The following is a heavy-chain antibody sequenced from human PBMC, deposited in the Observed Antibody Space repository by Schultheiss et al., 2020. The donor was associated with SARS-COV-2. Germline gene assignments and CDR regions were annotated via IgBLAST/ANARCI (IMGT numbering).Heavy chain of an antibody. D-gene: IGHD3-3*01. V-gene: IGHV3-64*04. CDR3: VFGVVIIHHFDY. Sequence: GGSLRLSCSASGFTFSSYAMHWVRQAPGKGLEYVSAISSNGGSTYYADSVKGRFTISRDNAKNSLYLQMNSLRAEDTAVYYCVFGVVIIHHFDYWGQGTLVTVSS. CDR2: ISSNGGST. J-gene: IGHJ4*02. CDR1: GFTFSSYA.